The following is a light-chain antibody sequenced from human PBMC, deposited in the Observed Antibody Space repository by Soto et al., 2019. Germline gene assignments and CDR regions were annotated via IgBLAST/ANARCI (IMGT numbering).Light chain of an antibody. CDR3: QNYNSAPQVT. J-gene: IGKJ4*01. CDR1: QGISNF. CDR2: TVS. V-gene: IGKV1-27*01. Sequence: DIQMTQSPSSLSASVGDRVTITCRANQGISNFLAWYQQKPGKVPKLLIYTVSTLQSGVPSRFSGSGSGTDFTLTITSLQPEDVAIYYCQNYNSAPQVTFGGGTKVEIK.